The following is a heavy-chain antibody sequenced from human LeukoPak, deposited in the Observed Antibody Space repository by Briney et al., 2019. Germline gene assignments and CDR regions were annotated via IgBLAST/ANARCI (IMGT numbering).Heavy chain of an antibody. J-gene: IGHJ4*02. CDR2: INHSRST. Sequence: SETLSLTCAVYGESFSPYYWSWIRQSPDKGLEWIGEINHSRSTNYNPSLKSRVTISVDTSKNQFSLKLSSVTAADTAVYYCAREVYVAAPYFGYWGQGTLVTVSS. V-gene: IGHV4-34*01. CDR3: AREVYVAAPYFGY. CDR1: GESFSPYY. D-gene: IGHD6-13*01.